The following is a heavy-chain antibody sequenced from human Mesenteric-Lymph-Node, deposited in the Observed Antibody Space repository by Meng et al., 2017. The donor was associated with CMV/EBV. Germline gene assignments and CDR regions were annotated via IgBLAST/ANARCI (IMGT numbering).Heavy chain of an antibody. J-gene: IGHJ2*01. CDR1: GYAFTDYY. D-gene: IGHD3-22*01. V-gene: IGHV1-2*02. CDR2: INLKNGAT. Sequence: ASVKVSCKASGYAFTDYYVHWVRQAPGQGLELMGWINLKNGATTYAQRFQDRVTMTRDTSITTTYMELRRLRSDDTAFYYCARVYYDSSGYLDLWGRGTPVTVSS. CDR3: ARVYYDSSGYLDL.